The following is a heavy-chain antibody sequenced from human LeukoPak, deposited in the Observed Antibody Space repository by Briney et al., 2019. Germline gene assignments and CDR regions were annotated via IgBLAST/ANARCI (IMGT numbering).Heavy chain of an antibody. CDR2: ISGSGGST. V-gene: IGHV3-23*01. CDR1: GFTFSSYA. D-gene: IGHD3-16*01. J-gene: IGHJ6*02. Sequence: AGGSLRLSCAASGFTFSSYAMSWVRQAPGKGLEWVSAISGSGGSTYYADSVKGRFTISRDNSKNTLYLQMNSLRAEDTAVYYCAKEYYDYVWGSDYYYGMDVWGQGTTVTVSS. CDR3: AKEYYDYVWGSDYYYGMDV.